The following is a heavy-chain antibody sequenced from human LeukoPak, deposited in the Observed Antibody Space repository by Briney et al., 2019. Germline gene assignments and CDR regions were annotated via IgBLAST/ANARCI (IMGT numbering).Heavy chain of an antibody. Sequence: GSLRLSCAASGFTFSSYSMNWVHQAPGKGLEWVSSISSSSSYIYYADSVKGRFTISRDNAKNSLYLQMNSLRAEDTAVYYCARGGCSGGSCYPSWGQGTLVTVSS. J-gene: IGHJ5*02. CDR1: GFTFSSYS. D-gene: IGHD2-15*01. CDR3: ARGGCSGGSCYPS. V-gene: IGHV3-21*01. CDR2: ISSSSSYI.